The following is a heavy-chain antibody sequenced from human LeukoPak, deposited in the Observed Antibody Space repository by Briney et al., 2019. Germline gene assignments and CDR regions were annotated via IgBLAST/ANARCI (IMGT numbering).Heavy chain of an antibody. V-gene: IGHV3-48*02. J-gene: IGHJ4*02. CDR1: GFIFSSYS. CDR3: ARGYYSLGYFDY. CDR2: ISSSNHAI. Sequence: GGSLRLSCAASGFIFSSYSMSWVRQAPGMGLEWLSYISSSNHAIYYADSVKGRFTISRDNAKNSLFLQMNSLRDEDTAVYYCARGYYSLGYFDYWGQGALVTVSS. D-gene: IGHD3-22*01.